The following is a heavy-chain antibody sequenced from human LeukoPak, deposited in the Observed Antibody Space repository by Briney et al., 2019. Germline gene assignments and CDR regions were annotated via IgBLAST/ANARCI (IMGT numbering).Heavy chain of an antibody. D-gene: IGHD2-15*01. CDR1: GFIFGNAW. Sequence: GGSLRLSCAASGFIFGNAWMNWVRQAPGKGLEWVGRVQGKTDGGTTDYAAPVKGRFTISRDDSKNTLYLQMSSLKTEDTAVYYCTTDRSCSGGSCYFAADYWGQGTLVTVSS. J-gene: IGHJ4*02. V-gene: IGHV3-15*01. CDR2: VQGKTDGGTT. CDR3: TTDRSCSGGSCYFAADY.